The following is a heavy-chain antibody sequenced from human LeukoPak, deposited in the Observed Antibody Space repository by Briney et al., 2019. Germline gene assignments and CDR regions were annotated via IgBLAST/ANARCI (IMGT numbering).Heavy chain of an antibody. CDR3: ARTERYNWNYDSAFDI. D-gene: IGHD1-7*01. V-gene: IGHV4-4*07. Sequence: PSETRSLTCTVSGGSISSYYWSWIRQPAGKGLEWIGRIYTSGSTNYNPSLKSRVTMSVDTSKNQFSLKLSSVTAADTAVYYCARTERYNWNYDSAFDIWGQGTMVTVSS. CDR1: GGSISSYY. J-gene: IGHJ3*02. CDR2: IYTSGST.